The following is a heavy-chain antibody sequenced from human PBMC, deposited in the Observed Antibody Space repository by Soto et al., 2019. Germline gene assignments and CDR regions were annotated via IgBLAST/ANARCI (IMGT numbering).Heavy chain of an antibody. CDR1: GFTFSRYG. Sequence: GGSLRLSCAASGFTFSRYGMNWVRQAPGKGLEWVSSISSSTSYVYYADSVQGRFSVSRDNAKKILYLEMYALRTEDTAVYYCARDPSEGRVGNWFESWGQGTLVTVSS. V-gene: IGHV3-21*01. CDR2: ISSSTSYV. J-gene: IGHJ5*01. CDR3: ARDPSEGRVGNWFES. D-gene: IGHD2-2*01.